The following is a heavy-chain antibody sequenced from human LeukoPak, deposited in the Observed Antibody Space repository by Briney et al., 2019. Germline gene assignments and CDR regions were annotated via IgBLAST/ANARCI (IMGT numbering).Heavy chain of an antibody. CDR2: IYPGDSDT. J-gene: IGHJ6*02. CDR1: GYSFTSYW. Sequence: GESLKISCKGSGYSFTSYWIGWVRQMPGKGLEWMGIIYPGDSDTRYSPSFQGQVTISADKSISTAYLQWSSLKASDTAMYYCARRSSVVPSYYYYGMDVWGQGTTVTVSS. D-gene: IGHD2-15*01. V-gene: IGHV5-51*01. CDR3: ARRSSVVPSYYYYGMDV.